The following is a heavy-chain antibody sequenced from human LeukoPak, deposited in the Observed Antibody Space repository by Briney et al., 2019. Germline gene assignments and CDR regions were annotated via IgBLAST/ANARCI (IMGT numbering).Heavy chain of an antibody. J-gene: IGHJ6*02. V-gene: IGHV1-18*01. Sequence: VASVKVSCKASGYTFTSYGISWVRQAPGQGLEWMGWISAYNGNTNYAQKLQGRVTMTTDTSTSTAYMELRSLRSDDTAVYYCARDIVVVPAAMNYYYGVDVWGQGTTVTVSS. D-gene: IGHD2-2*01. CDR1: GYTFTSYG. CDR2: ISAYNGNT. CDR3: ARDIVVVPAAMNYYYGVDV.